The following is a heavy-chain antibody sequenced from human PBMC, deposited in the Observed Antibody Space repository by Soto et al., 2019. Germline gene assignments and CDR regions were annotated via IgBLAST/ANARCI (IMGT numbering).Heavy chain of an antibody. J-gene: IGHJ6*02. CDR1: GGSISSSNL. V-gene: IGHV4-4*02. CDR2: IYHSGST. CDR3: ARAAAGSYPYYYYGMDV. Sequence: PSETLSLTCAVSGGSISSSNLWSCVRQPPGKGLEWIGEIYHSGSTNYNPSLKSRVTISVDKSKNQFSLKLSSVTAADTAVYYCARAAAGSYPYYYYGMDVWGQGTTVTVSS. D-gene: IGHD6-13*01.